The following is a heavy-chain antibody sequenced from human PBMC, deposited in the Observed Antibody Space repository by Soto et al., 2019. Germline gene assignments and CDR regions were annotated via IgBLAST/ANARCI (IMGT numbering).Heavy chain of an antibody. CDR3: GRDAVTNRDFYYYGMDV. J-gene: IGHJ6*02. Sequence: QVQLQESGPGLVKPSQTLSLTCTVSGGSIKNSGYYWSWIRQHPEKGLEWIGYISYSGSTDYASSLTIRITMSVNSSKNQFFLNLTSLTAADTAVYYGGRDAVTNRDFYYYGMDVWGRGTTVTVSS. CDR1: GGSIKNSGYY. CDR2: ISYSGST. D-gene: IGHD4-4*01. V-gene: IGHV4-31*03.